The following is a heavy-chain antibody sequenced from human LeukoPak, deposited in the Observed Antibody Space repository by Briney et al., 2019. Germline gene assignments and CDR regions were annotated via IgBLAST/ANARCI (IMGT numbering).Heavy chain of an antibody. CDR2: IKHDGSEE. V-gene: IGHV3-7*04. CDR3: ARTLGYCSSTNCFLTFDY. CDR1: GVTLSPYG. J-gene: IGHJ4*02. Sequence: GMSLRLSCAASGVTLSPYGMHWVRQAPGKGLEWVANIKHDGSEEYYVDSVKGRFTISRDNAKNSLYLQMNSLRAEDTAVYYCARTLGYCSSTNCFLTFDYWGQGTLVTVSS. D-gene: IGHD2-2*01.